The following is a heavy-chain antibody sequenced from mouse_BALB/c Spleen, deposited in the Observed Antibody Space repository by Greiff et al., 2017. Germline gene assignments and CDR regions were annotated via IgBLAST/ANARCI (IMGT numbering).Heavy chain of an antibody. V-gene: IGHV1-9*01. J-gene: IGHJ3*01. CDR2: ILPGSGST. CDR1: GYTFSSYW. CDR3: ARSRNYEAY. D-gene: IGHD1-1*01. Sequence: VQLQQSGAELMKPGASVKISCKATGYTFSSYWIEWVKQRPGHGLEWIGEILPGSGSTNYNEKFKGKATFTADTSSNTAYMQLSSLTSEDSAVYYCARSRNYEAYWGQGTLVTVSA.